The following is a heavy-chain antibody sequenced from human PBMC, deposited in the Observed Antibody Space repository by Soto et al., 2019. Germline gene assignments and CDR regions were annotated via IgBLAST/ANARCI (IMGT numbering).Heavy chain of an antibody. V-gene: IGHV3-15*01. Sequence: EVQLVESGGGLVKPGGSLRLSCVASGFTFSGPWMNWVRQAPGKGLEWVGRIKSKADGGTTDYGAPVKGRFTISSDDSKNTMYLEMNSLKTEDTAVYYCTPLTSWGQGTLVTVSS. CDR1: GFTFSGPW. CDR3: TPLTS. J-gene: IGHJ4*02. D-gene: IGHD4-17*01. CDR2: IKSKADGGTT.